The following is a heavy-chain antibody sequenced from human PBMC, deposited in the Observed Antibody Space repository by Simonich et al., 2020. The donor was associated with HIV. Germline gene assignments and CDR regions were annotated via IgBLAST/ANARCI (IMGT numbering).Heavy chain of an antibody. CDR1: GFTFDDYA. CDR3: AKDRYSSSSGSFDY. D-gene: IGHD6-6*01. V-gene: IGHV3-9*03. J-gene: IGHJ4*02. CDR2: IIWNSGSI. Sequence: EVQLVESGGGLVQPGRSLRLSCAASGFTFDDYAMHWVRQAPGKGLGWCSGIIWNSGSISYADSVKGRFTISRDNAKNSLYLQMNSLRAEDMALYYCAKDRYSSSSGSFDYWGQGTLVTVSS.